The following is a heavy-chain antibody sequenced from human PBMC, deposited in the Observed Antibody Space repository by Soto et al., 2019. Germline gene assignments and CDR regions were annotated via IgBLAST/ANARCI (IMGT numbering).Heavy chain of an antibody. CDR3: ARDGHYSSSSGRIDY. CDR2: INPSGGTA. CDR1: GYTFRSYY. J-gene: IGHJ4*02. V-gene: IGHV1-46*01. Sequence: ASVKVSCKASGYTFRSYYMHWVRQAPGQGLEWMGVINPSGGTASHAQKFQGRVTMTRDTSTTTVYMDLSSLRSEDTAVYYCARDGHYSSSSGRIDYWGQGTLVTVSS. D-gene: IGHD6-6*01.